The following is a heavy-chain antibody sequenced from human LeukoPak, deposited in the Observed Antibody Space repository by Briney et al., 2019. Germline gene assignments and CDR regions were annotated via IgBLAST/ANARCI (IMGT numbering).Heavy chain of an antibody. CDR3: ARDLRWYCSGGSCYYFDY. Sequence: SETLSLTCTVSGGSISSYYWSWIRQPAGKGLESIGHISTSGSTNYNPSLKSRVTMSVDTSKNQFSLKLSSVTAADTALYYCARDLRWYCSGGSCYYFDYWGQGTLVTVSS. CDR2: ISTSGST. D-gene: IGHD2-15*01. CDR1: GGSISSYY. J-gene: IGHJ4*02. V-gene: IGHV4-4*07.